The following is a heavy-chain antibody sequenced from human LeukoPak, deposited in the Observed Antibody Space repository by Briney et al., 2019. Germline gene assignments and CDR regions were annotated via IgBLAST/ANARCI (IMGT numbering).Heavy chain of an antibody. CDR2: MNPNSGNT. J-gene: IGHJ6*03. CDR1: GYTFTSYD. Sequence: ASVKVSCKASGYTFTSYDINWVRQATGQGLEWMGYMNPNSGNTGYAQKFQGRVTMTRNTSISTAYMELSSLRSEDTAVYYCARDSGQLVRGYYYYYMDVWGKGTTVTVSS. V-gene: IGHV1-8*01. CDR3: ARDSGQLVRGYYYYYMDV. D-gene: IGHD6-6*01.